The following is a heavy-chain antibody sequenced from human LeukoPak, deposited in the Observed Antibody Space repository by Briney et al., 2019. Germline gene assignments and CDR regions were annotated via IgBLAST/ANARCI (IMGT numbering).Heavy chain of an antibody. CDR2: ISAYNGDT. Sequence: GASVKVSCKASGYTFTSYGISWVRQAPGQGLEWMGWISAYNGDTNYAQRLQGRVTMTTDTSTSTAYMELRSLRSDDTAVYYCARDGTPGTTFRFDPWGQGTLVIVSS. D-gene: IGHD1-1*01. V-gene: IGHV1-18*01. CDR1: GYTFTSYG. J-gene: IGHJ5*02. CDR3: ARDGTPGTTFRFDP.